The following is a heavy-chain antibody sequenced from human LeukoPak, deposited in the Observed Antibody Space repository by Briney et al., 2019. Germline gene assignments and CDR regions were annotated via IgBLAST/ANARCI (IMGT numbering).Heavy chain of an antibody. D-gene: IGHD1-14*01. CDR2: INPNSGGT. Sequence: ASVKVSCKASGYTFTGYYMHWVRQAPGQGLEWMGWINPNSGGTNYAQKFQGRVTMTRDTSISTAYMELSRLRSDDTAVYYCARGTGGGPRIFDYWGQGTLVTVSS. J-gene: IGHJ4*02. V-gene: IGHV1-2*02. CDR1: GYTFTGYY. CDR3: ARGTGGGPRIFDY.